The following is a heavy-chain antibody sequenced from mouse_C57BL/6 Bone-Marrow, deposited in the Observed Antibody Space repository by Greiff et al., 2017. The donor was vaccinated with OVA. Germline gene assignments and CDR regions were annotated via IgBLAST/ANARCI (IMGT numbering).Heavy chain of an antibody. CDR3: ARELLGYAMDY. V-gene: IGHV2-9-1*01. CDR1: GFSLTSYA. J-gene: IGHJ4*01. Sequence: QVQLKESGPGLVAPSQSLSITCTVSGFSLTSYAISWVRQPPGKGLEWRGVIWTGGGTHYNSALKYRLSISKDNSKSQVFLKMNSLQTDDTARYYCARELLGYAMDYWGQGTSVTVSS. D-gene: IGHD1-1*01. CDR2: IWTGGGT.